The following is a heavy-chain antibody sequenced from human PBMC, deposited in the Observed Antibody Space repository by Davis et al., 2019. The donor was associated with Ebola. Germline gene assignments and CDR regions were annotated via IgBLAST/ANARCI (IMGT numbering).Heavy chain of an antibody. V-gene: IGHV3-30*03. D-gene: IGHD3-10*01. CDR2: ISYDGSNK. CDR3: ARSTMVRGKTQYYYYYGMDV. Sequence: PGGSLRLSCAASGFTFSSYGMHWVRQAPGKGLEWVAVISYDGSNKYYADSVKGRFTISRDNSKNTLYLQMNNLRAEDTAVYYCARSTMVRGKTQYYYYYGMDVWGQGTTVTVSS. J-gene: IGHJ6*02. CDR1: GFTFSSYG.